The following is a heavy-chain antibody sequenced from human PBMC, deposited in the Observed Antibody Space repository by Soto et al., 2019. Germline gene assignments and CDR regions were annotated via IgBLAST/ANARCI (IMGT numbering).Heavy chain of an antibody. D-gene: IGHD4-17*01. Sequence: EVQLVESGGGLVQPGGSLRLSCAASGFTFSSYEMNWVRQAPGKGLEWVSYISSSGSTIYYADSVKGRFTISRDNAKNSRYLQMNSLRAEDTAVYYCARGPTVVSDYWGQGTLVTVSS. CDR2: ISSSGSTI. J-gene: IGHJ4*02. CDR1: GFTFSSYE. V-gene: IGHV3-48*03. CDR3: ARGPTVVSDY.